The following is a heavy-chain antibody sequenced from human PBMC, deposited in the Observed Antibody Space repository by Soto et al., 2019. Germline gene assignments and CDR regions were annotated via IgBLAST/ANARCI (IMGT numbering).Heavy chain of an antibody. D-gene: IGHD4-17*01. J-gene: IGHJ4*02. CDR2: ISGSGGST. Sequence: GGSLRLSCAASGFTFSSYAMSWVRQAPGKGLEWVSAISGSGGSTYYADSVKGRFTISRDNSKNTLYLQMNSLRAEDTAVYYCANYQDYGDSIDYWGQGTLVTVSS. CDR3: ANYQDYGDSIDY. CDR1: GFTFSSYA. V-gene: IGHV3-23*01.